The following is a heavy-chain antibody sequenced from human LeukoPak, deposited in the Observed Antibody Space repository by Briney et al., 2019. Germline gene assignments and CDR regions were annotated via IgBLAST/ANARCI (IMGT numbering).Heavy chain of an antibody. CDR1: GGSFSGYY. D-gene: IGHD5-12*01. CDR3: ARAPVATPSEFDY. Sequence: SETLSLTCAVYGGSFSGYYWSWIRQHPGKGPEWIGYISYGGNTYYNPSLKSRVAISADTPKNQFSLKLSSTTAADTAVYYCARAPVATPSEFDYWGQGTLVTVSS. V-gene: IGHV4-34*09. J-gene: IGHJ4*02. CDR2: ISYGGNT.